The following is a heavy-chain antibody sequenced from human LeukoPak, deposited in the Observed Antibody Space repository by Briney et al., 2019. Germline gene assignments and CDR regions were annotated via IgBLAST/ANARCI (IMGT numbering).Heavy chain of an antibody. V-gene: IGHV4-30-4*08. CDR2: IYYSGST. J-gene: IGHJ4*02. Sequence: PSQTLSLTCTVSGGSISSADYYWSWIRPPPGKGLEWIVYIYYSGSTYYNPYLKSRLTISVDTSKNQFSLKLTSVTAADTAVYYCARDPGKWFGIDYWGQGTLVTVSS. CDR3: ARDPGKWFGIDY. CDR1: GGSISSADYY. D-gene: IGHD3-10*01.